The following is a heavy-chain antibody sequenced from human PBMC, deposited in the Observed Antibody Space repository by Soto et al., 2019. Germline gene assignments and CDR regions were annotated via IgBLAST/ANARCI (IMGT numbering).Heavy chain of an antibody. CDR1: GYTFTSYG. V-gene: IGHV1-18*01. CDR3: ARASYSSSPVIGMDV. CDR2: ISAYNGNT. D-gene: IGHD6-13*01. J-gene: IGHJ6*02. Sequence: ASVKVSCKASGYTFTSYGISWVRQAPGQGLEWMGWISAYNGNTNYAQKLQGRVNMTTDTSTSTAYMELRSLRSDDTDVYYCARASYSSSPVIGMDVWGQGTTVTVSS.